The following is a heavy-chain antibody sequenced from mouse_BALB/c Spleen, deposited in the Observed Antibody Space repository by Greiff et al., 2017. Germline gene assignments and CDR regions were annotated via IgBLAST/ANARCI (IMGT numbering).Heavy chain of an antibody. D-gene: IGHD1-2*01. CDR2: ISSGGST. J-gene: IGHJ2*01. V-gene: IGHV5-6-5*01. CDR3: AREDPITTAYFDY. Sequence: EVHLVESGGGLVKPGGSLKLSSAASGFTFSSYAMSWVRQTPEKRLEWVASISSGGSTYYPDSVKGRFTISRDNARNILYLQMSSLRSEDTAMYYCAREDPITTAYFDYWGKGTTLTVSS. CDR1: GFTFSSYA.